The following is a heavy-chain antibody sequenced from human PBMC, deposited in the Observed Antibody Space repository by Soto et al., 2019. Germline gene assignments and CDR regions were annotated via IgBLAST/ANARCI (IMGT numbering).Heavy chain of an antibody. CDR3: AKDGNLYQEHYFDY. D-gene: IGHD2-2*02. V-gene: IGHV3-30*18. Sequence: PGGSLRLSCAASGFTFSTYGMHWVRQAPGKGLEWVTIISYDGSNKYYADSVRGRFTISRDNSKNTLYLQMNSLRAEDTAVYYCAKDGNLYQEHYFDYWGQGTLVTVSS. CDR2: ISYDGSNK. J-gene: IGHJ4*02. CDR1: GFTFSTYG.